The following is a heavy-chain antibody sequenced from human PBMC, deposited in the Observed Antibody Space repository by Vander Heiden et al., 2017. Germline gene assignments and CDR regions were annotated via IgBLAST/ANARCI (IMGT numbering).Heavy chain of an antibody. D-gene: IGHD3-22*01. J-gene: IGHJ4*02. V-gene: IGHV5-51*01. CDR3: ARPTYDTSGYYLYYFDY. CDR2: IYPGDSDT. CDR1: AYSFTCYW. Sequence: EVQLVQSGAEVKQPGESLKISCKASAYSFTCYWIGWVRQMPGKGLEWMGIIYPGDSDTRYNPSFQGQVTISVDKSISTAYLQWSSLKATDTATYYCARPTYDTSGYYLYYFDYWGQGTLVTVSS.